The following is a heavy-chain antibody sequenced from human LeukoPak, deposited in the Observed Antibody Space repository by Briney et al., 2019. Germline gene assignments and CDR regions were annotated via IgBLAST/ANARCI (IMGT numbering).Heavy chain of an antibody. V-gene: IGHV3-30*04. D-gene: IGHD4-17*01. J-gene: IGHJ4*02. CDR1: GFTFSSYA. CDR2: ISYDGSNK. CDR3: ARDSPYGDHDY. Sequence: PGRSLRLSCAASGFTFSSYAMHWVRQAPGKGLEWVAVISYDGSNKYYADSVKGRFTISRDNSKNTLYLQMNSLRAEDTAVYYCARDSPYGDHDYWGQGTLVTVSS.